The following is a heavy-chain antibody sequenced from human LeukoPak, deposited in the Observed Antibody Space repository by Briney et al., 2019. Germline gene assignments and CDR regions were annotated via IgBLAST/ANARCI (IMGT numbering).Heavy chain of an antibody. Sequence: PGGSLRLSCAASGFTFNNYAMSWVRQAPGKGLEWVSTISASGISTYYSDSVKGRFTISRGNSKNTLYLQMNSLRAEDTAVYYCAKGDNDILTGYYNSFDYWGQGTLVTVSS. CDR3: AKGDNDILTGYYNSFDY. J-gene: IGHJ4*02. V-gene: IGHV3-23*01. D-gene: IGHD3-9*01. CDR1: GFTFNNYA. CDR2: ISASGIST.